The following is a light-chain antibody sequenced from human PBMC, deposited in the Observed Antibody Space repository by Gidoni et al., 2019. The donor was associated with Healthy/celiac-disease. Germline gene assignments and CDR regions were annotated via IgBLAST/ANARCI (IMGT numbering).Light chain of an antibody. CDR3: QQYNSYLYT. Sequence: DIQMTQSPSTLSASVGDRVTITCRASQSISSWLAWYQQNPGKAPKLLIYKASSLESGVPSRFSGSGSGTEFTLTISSLQPDDFATYYCQQYNSYLYTFGQXTKLEIK. V-gene: IGKV1-5*03. CDR2: KAS. CDR1: QSISSW. J-gene: IGKJ2*01.